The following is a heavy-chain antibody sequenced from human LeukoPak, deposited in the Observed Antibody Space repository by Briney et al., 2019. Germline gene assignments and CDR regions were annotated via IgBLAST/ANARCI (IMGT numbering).Heavy chain of an antibody. Sequence: SETLSLTCTVSGGSISSYYWSWIRQPPGKGLEWIGYIYYSGSTNYNPSLKSRVTISVDTSKNQFSLKLSSVTAADTAVYYCARQRLAAAGSSHFDYWGQGTLVTLSS. CDR2: IYYSGST. J-gene: IGHJ4*02. CDR1: GGSISSYY. D-gene: IGHD6-13*01. CDR3: ARQRLAAAGSSHFDY. V-gene: IGHV4-59*08.